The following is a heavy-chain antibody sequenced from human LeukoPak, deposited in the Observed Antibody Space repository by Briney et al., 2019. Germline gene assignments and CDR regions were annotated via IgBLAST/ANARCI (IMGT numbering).Heavy chain of an antibody. CDR3: AMAGYGDYDWFDP. J-gene: IGHJ5*02. CDR1: GYSISSGYY. V-gene: IGHV4-38-2*01. D-gene: IGHD4-17*01. Sequence: SETLSLTCAVSGYSISSGYYWGWIRQPPGKGREWIGSIYHSGSTYYNPSLKSRVTISVDTSKNQFSLKLSSVTAADTAVYYCAMAGYGDYDWFDPWGQGTLVTVSS. CDR2: IYHSGST.